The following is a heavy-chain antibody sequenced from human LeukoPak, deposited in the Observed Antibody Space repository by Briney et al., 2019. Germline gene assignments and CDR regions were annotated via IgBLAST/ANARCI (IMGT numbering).Heavy chain of an antibody. V-gene: IGHV4-4*02. CDR3: ARDPLVRGLRASAFDS. J-gene: IGHJ4*02. CDR2: IYHSGST. CDR1: GGSISSSNW. Sequence: PSETLSLTCAVSGGSISSSNWWSWVRQPPGKGLEWIGEIYHSGSTNYNPSLKSRVTISVDKSKNQFSLKLSSVTAADTAVYYCARDPLVRGLRASAFDSWGQGALVIVS. D-gene: IGHD3-10*01.